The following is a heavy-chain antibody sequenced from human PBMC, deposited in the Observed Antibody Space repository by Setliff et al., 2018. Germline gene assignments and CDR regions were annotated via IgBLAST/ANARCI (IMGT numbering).Heavy chain of an antibody. CDR1: VFSINSGYY. CDR2: IYRNGNT. Sequence: SETLSLTCSVSVFSINSGYYWGWIRQSPGEGLEWIGSIYRNGNTYYNPSLKSRVTISVDTSKNQLSLKLNSVTAADTAVYYCARQIDYGDFQYFDYWGQGTLVTVS. CDR3: ARQIDYGDFQYFDY. D-gene: IGHD4-17*01. V-gene: IGHV4-38-2*01. J-gene: IGHJ4*02.